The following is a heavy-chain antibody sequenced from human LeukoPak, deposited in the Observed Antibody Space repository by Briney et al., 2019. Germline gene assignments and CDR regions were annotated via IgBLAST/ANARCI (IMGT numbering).Heavy chain of an antibody. CDR1: GFTFNTYS. CDR2: ITSSSSSI. CDR3: AKVAKYYYGSETYYFFEH. D-gene: IGHD3-10*01. J-gene: IGHJ4*02. V-gene: IGHV3-21*01. Sequence: GGSLRLSCAVSGFTFNTYSMNWVRQAPGKGLEWVSSITSSSSSIYYADSVKGRFTISRDNAKNSLYLQMNSLRVEDTAVYYCAKVAKYYYGSETYYFFEHWGQGTPVTASS.